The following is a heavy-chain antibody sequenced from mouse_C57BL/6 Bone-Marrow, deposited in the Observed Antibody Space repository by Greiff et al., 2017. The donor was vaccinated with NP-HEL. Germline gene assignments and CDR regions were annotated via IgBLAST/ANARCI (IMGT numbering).Heavy chain of an antibody. D-gene: IGHD2-4*01. J-gene: IGHJ3*01. CDR3: ARGGLRGGWFAY. CDR1: GYSITSGYY. V-gene: IGHV3-6*01. Sequence: EVKLQESGPGLVKPSQSLSLTCSVTGYSITSGYYWNWIRQFPGNKLEWMGYISYDGSNNYNPSLKNRISITRDTSKNQFFLKLNSVTTEDTATYYCARGGLRGGWFAYWGQGTLVTVSA. CDR2: ISYDGSN.